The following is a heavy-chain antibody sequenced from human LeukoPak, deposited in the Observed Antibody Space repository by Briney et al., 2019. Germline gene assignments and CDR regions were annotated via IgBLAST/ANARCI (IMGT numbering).Heavy chain of an antibody. CDR1: GLSLTRYW. V-gene: IGHV3-7*05. D-gene: IGHD1/OR15-1a*01. J-gene: IGHJ3*01. CDR2: IKQDGREK. CDR3: VRDCRNTAHGVDGFVV. Sequence: GASLRLSCSASGLSLTRYWMGWARQAPGKGLEWVANIKQDGREKKYVASVKGRFTISRDNAKNSVFLPMNSLRAEDTGVYYCVRDCRNTAHGVDGFVVWGQGGTLGVSS.